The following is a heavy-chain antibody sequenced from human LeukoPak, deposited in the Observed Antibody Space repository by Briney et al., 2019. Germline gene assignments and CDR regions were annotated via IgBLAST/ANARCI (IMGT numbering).Heavy chain of an antibody. CDR2: INHSGST. D-gene: IGHD3-16*02. CDR3: ARYDYVWGSYRNGLDY. J-gene: IGHJ4*02. V-gene: IGHV4-34*01. CDR1: GGSFSGYY. Sequence: SETLSLTCAVYGGSFSGYYWSWIRQPPGKGLEWIGEINHSGSTNYNPSLKSRVTISVDTSKNQFSLKLGSVTAADTAVYYCARYDYVWGSYRNGLDYWGQGTLVTVSS.